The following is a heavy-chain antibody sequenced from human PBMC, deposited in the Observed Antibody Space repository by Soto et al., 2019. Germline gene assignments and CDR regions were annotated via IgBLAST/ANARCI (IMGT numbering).Heavy chain of an antibody. J-gene: IGHJ4*02. CDR1: GYTFTSYG. CDR3: ARDIADFWSGYSGY. Sequence: VKVSCKASGYTFTSYGISWVRQAPGQGLEWMGWISAYNGNTNYAQKLQGRVTMTTDTSTSTAYMELRSLRSDDTAVYYCARDIADFWSGYSGYWGQGTLVTVS. V-gene: IGHV1-18*01. D-gene: IGHD3-3*01. CDR2: ISAYNGNT.